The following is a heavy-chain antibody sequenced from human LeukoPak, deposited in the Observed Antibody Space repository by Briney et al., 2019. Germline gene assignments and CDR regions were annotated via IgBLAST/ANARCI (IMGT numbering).Heavy chain of an antibody. CDR2: ISYDGSNK. V-gene: IGHV3-30-3*01. CDR3: ARDHEYSSSRPDAFDI. CDR1: GFTFSSYA. D-gene: IGHD6-13*01. Sequence: PGGSLRLSCAASGFTFSSYAMHWVRQAPGKGLEWVAVISYDGSNKYYADSVKGRFTISRDNAKNSLYLQMNSLRAEDTAVYYCARDHEYSSSRPDAFDIWGQGTMVTVSS. J-gene: IGHJ3*02.